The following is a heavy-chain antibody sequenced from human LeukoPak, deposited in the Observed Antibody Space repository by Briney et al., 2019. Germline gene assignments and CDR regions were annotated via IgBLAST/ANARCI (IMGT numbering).Heavy chain of an antibody. D-gene: IGHD3-10*01. V-gene: IGHV4-39*07. CDR3: ARGYASGSYYHY. CDR2: IYYSGST. CDR1: GGSISSGGYY. J-gene: IGHJ4*02. Sequence: SETLSLTCAVSGGSISSGGYYWGWIRQPPGKGLEWIGSIYYSGSTYYNPSLKSRVTISVDTSKNQFSLKLSSVTAADTAVYYCARGYASGSYYHYWGQGTLVTVSS.